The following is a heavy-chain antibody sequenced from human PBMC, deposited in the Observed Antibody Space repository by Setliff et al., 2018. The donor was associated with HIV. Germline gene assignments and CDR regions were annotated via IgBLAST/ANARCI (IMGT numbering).Heavy chain of an antibody. CDR3: ARTDPTRNWNYDI. D-gene: IGHD1-7*01. CDR2: FYYNGDS. CDR1: GDSVNDRSYF. V-gene: IGHV4-39*01. Sequence: SETLSLTCTVSGDSVNDRSYFWGWIRQPPGKGLEWIGTFYYNGDSRYNPSLKSRVTISVDTSKNQFSLKLSSVTAADTAVYYCARTDPTRNWNYDIWGQGTMVTVSS. J-gene: IGHJ3*02.